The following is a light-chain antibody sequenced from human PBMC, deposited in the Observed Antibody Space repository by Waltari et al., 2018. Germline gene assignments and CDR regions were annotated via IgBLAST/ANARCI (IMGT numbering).Light chain of an antibody. CDR1: SPRSYY. V-gene: IGLV3-19*01. Sequence: SSELTQEPAVSVALGQTVRITCQGDSPRSYYSSWYQQKPGQALVLVIYGKNNRPSGIPDRFSGSSSGNTASLTITGAQAEDEADYYCNSRDSSGNHPVVFGGGTKLTVL. J-gene: IGLJ2*01. CDR3: NSRDSSGNHPVV. CDR2: GKN.